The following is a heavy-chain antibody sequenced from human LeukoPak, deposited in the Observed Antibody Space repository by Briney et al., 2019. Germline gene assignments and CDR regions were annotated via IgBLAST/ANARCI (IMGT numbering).Heavy chain of an antibody. CDR3: ASPPPYYDFWSGYYGYFDY. CDR1: GGTFSSYA. Sequence: SVNVSCKASGGTFSSYAISWVRQAPGQGLEWMGGIIPIFGTANYAQKFQGRVTITTDESTSTAYMELSSLRSEDTAVYYCASPPPYYDFWSGYYGYFDYWGQGTLVTVSS. CDR2: IIPIFGTA. J-gene: IGHJ4*02. D-gene: IGHD3-3*01. V-gene: IGHV1-69*05.